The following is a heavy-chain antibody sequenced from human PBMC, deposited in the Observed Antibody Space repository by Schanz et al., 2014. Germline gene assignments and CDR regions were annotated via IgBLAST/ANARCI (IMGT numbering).Heavy chain of an antibody. CDR2: ISDRGDGT. Sequence: EDQLVESGGGLVKPGGSLRLSCAASGFIFNIYTINWVRQAPWKGLEWVSGISDRGDGTNYGDSVRGRFTISRDNSRNTVYLQMNNVGVDDTATYYCVKTDAGWRFDYWGQGTLVIVSS. V-gene: IGHV3-23*04. CDR3: VKTDAGWRFDY. CDR1: GFIFNIYT. D-gene: IGHD6-19*01. J-gene: IGHJ4*02.